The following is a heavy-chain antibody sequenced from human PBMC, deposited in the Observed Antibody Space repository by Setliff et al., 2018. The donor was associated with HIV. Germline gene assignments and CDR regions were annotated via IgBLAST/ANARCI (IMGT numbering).Heavy chain of an antibody. CDR3: ARDWPGYGFDI. D-gene: IGHD7-27*01. CDR1: GFTFSSYS. Sequence: HPGGSLRLSCAASGFTFSSYSMNWVRQSPGKGLEWVSYIRSGSGTVYYADSVRGRFTMSRDNAKNSLYLQMNSLRAEDTAVYYCARDWPGYGFDIWGQGTMVTVSS. J-gene: IGHJ3*02. V-gene: IGHV3-48*01. CDR2: IRSGSGTV.